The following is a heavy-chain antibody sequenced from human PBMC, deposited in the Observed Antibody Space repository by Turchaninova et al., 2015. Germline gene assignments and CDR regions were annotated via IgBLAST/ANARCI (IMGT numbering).Heavy chain of an antibody. CDR2: ICYCGST. J-gene: IGHJ3*02. CDR1: GGSISSSSSY. V-gene: IGHV4-39*01. Sequence: QLQLQESGPGLVKPSETLSLTCTVSGGSISSSSSYWGWIRQPPGKGLEWIGSICYCGSTYYNPSLKSRVTISVDTSKNQFSLKLISVTAADTAVYYCARLANGDAFDIWGQGTMVTVSS. CDR3: ARLANGDAFDI.